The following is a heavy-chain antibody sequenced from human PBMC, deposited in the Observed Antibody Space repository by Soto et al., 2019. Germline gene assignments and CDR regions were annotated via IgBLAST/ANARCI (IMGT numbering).Heavy chain of an antibody. J-gene: IGHJ4*02. V-gene: IGHV1-18*01. D-gene: IGHD2-21*02. CDR2: VSAYNGNT. CDR3: ARAGGDSLFDY. Sequence: QVQLVQSGAEVKKPGASVKVSCKASGYSFTNYGISWVRQAPGQGLEWMGWVSAYNGNTKYAQKLLDRVTMTTVKSMPTAYMELRGLRSDDTAVYYCARAGGDSLFDYWGQGTLVIVSS. CDR1: GYSFTNYG.